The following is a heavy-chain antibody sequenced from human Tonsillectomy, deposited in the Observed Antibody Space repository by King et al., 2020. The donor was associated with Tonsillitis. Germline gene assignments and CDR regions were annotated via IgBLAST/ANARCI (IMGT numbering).Heavy chain of an antibody. CDR3: ARGHWRANTHWYFDL. Sequence: VQLVESGGGVVQPGRSLRLSCAASGFTFSSYGMHWVRQAPGKGLEWVAVIWFDGSNKYYADSVKGRFTISRDNSKNTRFLQMNSLRAEDTTVYYCARGHWRANTHWYFDLWGRGTLVTVSS. D-gene: IGHD1-1*01. V-gene: IGHV3-33*01. J-gene: IGHJ2*01. CDR2: IWFDGSNK. CDR1: GFTFSSYG.